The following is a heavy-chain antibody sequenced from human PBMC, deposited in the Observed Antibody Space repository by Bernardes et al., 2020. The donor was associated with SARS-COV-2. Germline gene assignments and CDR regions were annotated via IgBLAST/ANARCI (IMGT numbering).Heavy chain of an antibody. CDR3: AKSVRGSYAADV. Sequence: GGSLRLSCVASGFTFNMYAMTWVRQAPGKGLEWVADISGSGGSIYYADSVKGRFTISRDNSNNTLYMQMSSLRAEDTAVYYCAKSVRGSYAADVWGPGTTVTVSS. V-gene: IGHV3-23*01. J-gene: IGHJ6*02. CDR2: ISGSGGSI. CDR1: GFTFNMYA. D-gene: IGHD3-16*01.